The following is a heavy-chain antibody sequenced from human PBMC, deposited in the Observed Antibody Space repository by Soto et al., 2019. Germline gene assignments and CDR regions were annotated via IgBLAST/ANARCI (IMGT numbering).Heavy chain of an antibody. V-gene: IGHV3-13*01. Sequence: GSLRLSCAASGFTFSSYDMHWVRQASGKGLEWVSAIGTAGDTYYPGSVKGRFTISRENAKNSLYLQMNSLRAEDTAVYYCARLGPKDGMDVWGQGTTVTVSS. J-gene: IGHJ6*02. CDR1: GFTFSSYD. CDR3: ARLGPKDGMDV. CDR2: IGTAGDT.